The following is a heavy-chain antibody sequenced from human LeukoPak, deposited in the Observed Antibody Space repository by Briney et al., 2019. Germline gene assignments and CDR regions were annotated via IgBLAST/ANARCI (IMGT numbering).Heavy chain of an antibody. J-gene: IGHJ5*02. CDR2: ISNGGEVT. D-gene: IGHD3-3*01. CDR1: GFTFSRYG. CDR3: AKDDGVGSSNNWFDH. Sequence: GGSLRLSCAASGFTFSRYGMSWVRQAPGKGLEWVSVISNGGEVTYYADSVKGRFTISRDNSKNEVYMQMNSLRVEDTAVYYCAKDDGVGSSNNWFDHWGQGTLVTVSS. V-gene: IGHV3-23*01.